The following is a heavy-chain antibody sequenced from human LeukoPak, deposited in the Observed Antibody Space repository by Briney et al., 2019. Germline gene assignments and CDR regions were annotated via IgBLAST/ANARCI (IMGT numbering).Heavy chain of an antibody. CDR1: GYTFTGYY. CDR2: INPNSGDT. V-gene: IGHV1-2*02. CDR3: ATQRGSYLWGTDFDY. J-gene: IGHJ4*02. D-gene: IGHD3-16*01. Sequence: RASVKVSCKASGYTFTGYYMHWVRQAPGQGREWMGWINPNSGDTKYAQKFQGRVTMTRDTSISTAYMELSRLRSDDTALYYCATQRGSYLWGTDFDYWGQGTLVTVSS.